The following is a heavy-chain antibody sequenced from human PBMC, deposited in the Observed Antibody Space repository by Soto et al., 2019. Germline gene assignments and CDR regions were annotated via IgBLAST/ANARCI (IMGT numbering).Heavy chain of an antibody. J-gene: IGHJ6*02. CDR1: GASLSINDSY. D-gene: IGHD3-16*01. V-gene: IGHV4-31*03. CDR3: ARELPQARGRYMDV. CDR2: INHRGSV. Sequence: QVQLQESGPGLVKPSQTLSLTCTVSGASLSINDSYWTWIRQRPGQGLEWTGYINHRGSVYYNPYLKSRATMSVDTSKNQFSLNLASVTAADKAVYYCARELPQARGRYMDVWGQGTTVTVSS.